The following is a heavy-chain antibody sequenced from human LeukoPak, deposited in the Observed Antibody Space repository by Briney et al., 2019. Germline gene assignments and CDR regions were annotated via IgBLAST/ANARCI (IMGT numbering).Heavy chain of an antibody. D-gene: IGHD3-22*01. CDR2: IWYDGSNK. CDR3: ASGVGKYYYDSSGYWQFDY. CDR1: GFTFSSYG. Sequence: GGSLRLSCAASGFTFSSYGMHWVRQAPGKGLEWVAVIWYDGSNKYYADSVKGRFTISRDNSKNTLYLQMNSLRAEDTAVYYCASGVGKYYYDSSGYWQFDYWGQGTLVTVSS. V-gene: IGHV3-33*01. J-gene: IGHJ4*02.